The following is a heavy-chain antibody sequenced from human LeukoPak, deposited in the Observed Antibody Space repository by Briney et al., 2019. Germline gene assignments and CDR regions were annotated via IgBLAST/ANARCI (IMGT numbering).Heavy chain of an antibody. CDR3: AAYSGSYGGSFDY. J-gene: IGHJ4*02. CDR2: INPNSGGT. CDR1: GYTFTDYY. D-gene: IGHD1-26*01. V-gene: IGHV1-2*02. Sequence: ASVKVSCKASGYTFTDYYLNWVRQAPGQGLEWMGWINPNSGGTNSAQKFQGRVTMTRDTSISTAYMELNRLTSDDTAVYYCAAYSGSYGGSFDYWGQGTLVTVSS.